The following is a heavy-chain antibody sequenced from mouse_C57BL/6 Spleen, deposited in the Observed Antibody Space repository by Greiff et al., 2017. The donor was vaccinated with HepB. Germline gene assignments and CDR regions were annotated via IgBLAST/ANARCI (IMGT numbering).Heavy chain of an antibody. Sequence: EVQRVESGGDLVKPGGSLKLSCAASGFTFSSYGMSWVRQTPDKRLEWVATISSGGSYTYYPDSVKGRFTISRDNAKNTLYLQMSSLKSEDTAMYYCARRGYDGAMDYWGQGTSVTVSS. CDR3: ARRGYDGAMDY. J-gene: IGHJ4*01. CDR2: ISSGGSYT. CDR1: GFTFSSYG. D-gene: IGHD2-12*01. V-gene: IGHV5-6*01.